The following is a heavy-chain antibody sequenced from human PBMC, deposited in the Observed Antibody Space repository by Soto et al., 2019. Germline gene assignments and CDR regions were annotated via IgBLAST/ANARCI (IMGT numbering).Heavy chain of an antibody. CDR3: ARGGRKGWFDP. CDR2: IKQDGSEK. V-gene: IGHV3-7*03. D-gene: IGHD3-16*01. J-gene: IGHJ5*02. CDR1: GFTFSSYW. Sequence: GGSLRLSCAASGFTFSSYWMSWVRQAPGKGLDWVANIKQDGSEKYYVDSVKGRFTISRDNAKNSLYLQMNSLRAEDTAVYYCARGGRKGWFDPWGQGTLVTVSS.